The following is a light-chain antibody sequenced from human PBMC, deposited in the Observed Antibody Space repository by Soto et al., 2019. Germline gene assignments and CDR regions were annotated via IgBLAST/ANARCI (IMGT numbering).Light chain of an antibody. CDR3: ASCDDSLKGPV. CDR2: SDN. Sequence: QSVLTQPPSASGTPGQRVTMSCSGSSSNIVSYSVSWYLHLPGTAPKLLIYSDNQRPSGVPDRFSGSKSGTSASLAISGLQSEDEADYYCASCDDSLKGPVFGGGTKLTVL. CDR1: SSNIVSYS. V-gene: IGLV1-44*01. J-gene: IGLJ3*02.